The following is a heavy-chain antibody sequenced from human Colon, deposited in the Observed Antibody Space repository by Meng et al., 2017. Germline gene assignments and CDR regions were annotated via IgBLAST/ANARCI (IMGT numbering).Heavy chain of an antibody. CDR3: ATGLRHGDWFDP. Sequence: QVQTQQGGAGLLQTAETLSLTCAVAGGPFSGFYWRWIRQPPGKGLEWIGEIDHFGISNYNSSLKGRLTMSVDTSKKQISLTLTSVTAADTAVYYCATGLRHGDWFDPWGPGTLVTVSS. CDR1: GGPFSGFY. D-gene: IGHD4-17*01. J-gene: IGHJ5*02. V-gene: IGHV4-34*02. CDR2: IDHFGIS.